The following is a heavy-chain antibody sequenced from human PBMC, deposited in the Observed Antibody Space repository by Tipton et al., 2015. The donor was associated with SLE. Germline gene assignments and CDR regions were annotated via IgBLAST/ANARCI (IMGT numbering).Heavy chain of an antibody. D-gene: IGHD6-13*01. Sequence: TLSLTCAVSGYSLSSGYYWGWMRLPPGKGLEWIGTIYHSGSTYYNPSLGSRVTISVDTSKNQFSLKLSSVTAADTAVYYCARLLQQLVEGVYYCDYWGQGTLVTVSS. V-gene: IGHV4-38-2*01. CDR3: ARLLQQLVEGVYYCDY. CDR1: GYSLSSGYY. CDR2: IYHSGST. J-gene: IGHJ4*02.